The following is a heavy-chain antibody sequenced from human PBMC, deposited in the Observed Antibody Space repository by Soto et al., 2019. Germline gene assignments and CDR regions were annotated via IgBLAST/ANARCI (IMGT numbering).Heavy chain of an antibody. CDR2: IKQDGSEK. CDR1: GFTFSSYW. D-gene: IGHD5-12*01. Sequence: PGGSLRLSCAASGFTFSSYWMSWVRQAPGKGLEWVANIKQDGSEKYYVDSVKGRFTISRDNAKNSLYLQMNSLRAEDTAVYYCASMRGYSGYDSGFRFDPWGQGTLVTVSS. V-gene: IGHV3-7*01. CDR3: ASMRGYSGYDSGFRFDP. J-gene: IGHJ5*02.